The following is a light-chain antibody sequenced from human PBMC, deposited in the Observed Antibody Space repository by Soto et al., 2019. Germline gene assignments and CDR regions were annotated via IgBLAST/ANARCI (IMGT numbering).Light chain of an antibody. Sequence: QSALTQPASVSGSPGQSITISCTGTSNDVGGYNYVSWFQQHPGKAPKLLIFEVSNRPSGGSHRFSGSKSGNTASLTISGLQAEDVADYYCSSFTSTSTFVFGTGTKLTVL. V-gene: IGLV2-14*01. CDR3: SSFTSTSTFV. CDR2: EVS. CDR1: SNDVGGYNY. J-gene: IGLJ1*01.